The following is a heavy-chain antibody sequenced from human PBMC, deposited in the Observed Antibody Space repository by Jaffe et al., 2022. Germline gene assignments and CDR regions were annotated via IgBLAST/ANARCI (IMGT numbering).Heavy chain of an antibody. CDR2: IYYSGST. CDR1: GGSISSSSYY. J-gene: IGHJ4*02. V-gene: IGHV4-39*01. CDR3: ARLRASSTETVTTGPTYVHFDY. D-gene: IGHD4-17*01. Sequence: QLQLQESGPGLVKPSETLSLTCTVSGGSISSSSYYWGWIRQPPGKGLEWIGSIYYSGSTYYNPSLKSRVTISVDTSKNQFSLKLSSVTAADTAVYYCARLRASSTETVTTGPTYVHFDYWGQGTLVTVSS.